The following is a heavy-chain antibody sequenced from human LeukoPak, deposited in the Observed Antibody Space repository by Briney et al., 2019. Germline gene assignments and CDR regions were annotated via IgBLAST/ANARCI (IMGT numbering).Heavy chain of an antibody. D-gene: IGHD3-22*01. CDR2: IYHSGSA. CDR3: ARDGPTYYYDSNGYYFGY. V-gene: IGHV4-38-2*02. J-gene: IGHJ4*02. CDR1: GYSISSSYY. Sequence: PSETLSLTCAVSGYSISSSYYRGWIRQPPGKGLEWIGSIYHSGSAYYNPSLNSRVTISVDTSKNRFSLKLSSATAADTAVYYCARDGPTYYYDSNGYYFGYWGQGTLVTVSS.